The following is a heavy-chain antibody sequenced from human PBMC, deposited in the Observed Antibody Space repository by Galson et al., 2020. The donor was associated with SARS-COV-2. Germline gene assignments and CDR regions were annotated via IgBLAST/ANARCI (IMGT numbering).Heavy chain of an antibody. CDR3: ARGRVRDSSGYKYRPGWFDP. CDR2: ISAYNGNT. D-gene: IGHD3-22*01. Sequence: ASVKVSCKASGYTFTSYGISWVRQAPGQGLEWMGWISAYNGNTNYAQKLQGRVTMTTDTSTSTAYMELRSLRSDDTAVYYCARGRVRDSSGYKYRPGWFDPGGQGTLVTVSS. CDR1: GYTFTSYG. V-gene: IGHV1-18*01. J-gene: IGHJ5*02.